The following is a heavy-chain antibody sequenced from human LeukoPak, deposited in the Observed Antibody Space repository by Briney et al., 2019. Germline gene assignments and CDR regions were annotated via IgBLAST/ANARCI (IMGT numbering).Heavy chain of an antibody. Sequence: PGGSLRLSCEASGFTFSNYGMNWVRQAPGKGLEWVSYIRPNDGTTHYADSVKGRFTISRDNSKNTLYLQMNSLRAEDTAVYYCARDVRPWADVFAFDIWGQGTMVTVSS. D-gene: IGHD2-8*01. CDR1: GFTFSNYG. V-gene: IGHV3-48*01. CDR2: IRPNDGTT. CDR3: ARDVRPWADVFAFDI. J-gene: IGHJ3*02.